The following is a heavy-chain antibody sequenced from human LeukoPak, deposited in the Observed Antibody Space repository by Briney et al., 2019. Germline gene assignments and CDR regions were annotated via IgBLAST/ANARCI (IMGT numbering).Heavy chain of an antibody. Sequence: GRSLRLSCAASGFTFSSYAMSWVRQAPGKGLEWVSAISGSGGSTYYADSVKGRFTISRDNSKNTLYLQMNSLRAEDTAVYYCAKGPLVSIYYYGMDVWGQGTTVTVSS. V-gene: IGHV3-23*01. CDR2: ISGSGGST. D-gene: IGHD3-3*02. CDR3: AKGPLVSIYYYGMDV. CDR1: GFTFSSYA. J-gene: IGHJ6*02.